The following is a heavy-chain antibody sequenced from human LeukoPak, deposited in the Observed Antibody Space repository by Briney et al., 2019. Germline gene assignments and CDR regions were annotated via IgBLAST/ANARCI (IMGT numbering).Heavy chain of an antibody. CDR2: IYTRGST. D-gene: IGHD3-22*01. V-gene: IGHV4-4*07. J-gene: IGHJ3*02. CDR1: GGSISSYY. CDR3: AREAHYYDSSGPIPNDAFDI. Sequence: SETLSLTCTVSGGSISSYYWSWIRQPAGKGLEWIGRIYTRGSTNYNPSLKSRVSMSVDTSKNQFSLKLSSVTAADTAVYYCAREAHYYDSSGPIPNDAFDIWGQGPMVTVSS.